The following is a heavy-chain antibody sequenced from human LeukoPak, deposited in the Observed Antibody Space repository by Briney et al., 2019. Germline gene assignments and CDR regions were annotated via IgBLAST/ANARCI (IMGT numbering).Heavy chain of an antibody. J-gene: IGHJ4*02. V-gene: IGHV3-23*01. CDR1: GLTFSSYA. Sequence: GGSLRLSCAASGLTFSSYAMSWVRQAPGKGLEWVSAISGSGGSTYYADSVKGRFTISRDNSKNTLYLQMNSLRAEDTAVYYCAKGGYCSSTSCYRALRDWGQGTLVTVSS. CDR2: ISGSGGST. CDR3: AKGGYCSSTSCYRALRD. D-gene: IGHD2-2*01.